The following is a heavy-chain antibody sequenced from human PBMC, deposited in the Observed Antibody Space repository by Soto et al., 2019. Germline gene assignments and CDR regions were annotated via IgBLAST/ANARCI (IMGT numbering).Heavy chain of an antibody. Sequence: QVQLVQSGAEVKKPGSSVKVSCKASGGTFSSYAISWVRQAPGQGLEWMGGIIPIFGTANYAQKFQGRVTITADESTSTAYMELSSLRSEDTAVYYCASGTLIVPRDNSPLNYGMDVWGQGTTVTVSS. D-gene: IGHD1-1*01. J-gene: IGHJ6*02. CDR1: GGTFSSYA. CDR2: IIPIFGTA. CDR3: ASGTLIVPRDNSPLNYGMDV. V-gene: IGHV1-69*12.